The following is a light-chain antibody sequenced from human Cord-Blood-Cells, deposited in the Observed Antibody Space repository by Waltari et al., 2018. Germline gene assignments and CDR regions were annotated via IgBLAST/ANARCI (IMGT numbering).Light chain of an antibody. CDR2: SNN. CDR1: SSNSGSNT. J-gene: IGLJ1*01. CDR3: AAWDDSLNGLYV. V-gene: IGLV1-44*01. Sequence: QSVLTQPPSASGTPGQRVTISCSGSSSNSGSNTVNRYQQLPGTAPKLLIYSNNQRPSGVPDRFSGSKSGTSASLAISGLQSEDEADYYCAAWDDSLNGLYVFGTGTKVTVL.